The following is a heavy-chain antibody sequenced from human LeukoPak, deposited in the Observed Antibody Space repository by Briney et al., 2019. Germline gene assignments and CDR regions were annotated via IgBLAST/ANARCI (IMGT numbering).Heavy chain of an antibody. Sequence: GGSLRLSCAASGFAFSSYWMSWVRQAPGKGLEWVANIKQDGSEKYYVDSVKGRFTISRDNAKNSLYLQMNSLRAEDTAVYYCARGPAMVRGVILDYWGQGTLVTVSS. CDR3: ARGPAMVRGVILDY. J-gene: IGHJ4*02. V-gene: IGHV3-7*03. D-gene: IGHD3-10*01. CDR1: GFAFSSYW. CDR2: IKQDGSEK.